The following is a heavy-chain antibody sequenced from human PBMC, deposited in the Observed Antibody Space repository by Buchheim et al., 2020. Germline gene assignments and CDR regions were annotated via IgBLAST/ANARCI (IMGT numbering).Heavy chain of an antibody. J-gene: IGHJ6*02. CDR3: ARGLVVVVPAASKWYYYGMDV. D-gene: IGHD2-2*01. V-gene: IGHV4-34*01. Sequence: QVQLQQWGAGLLKPSETLSLTCAVYGGSFSGYYWSWIRQPPGKGLEWIGEINHSGSTNYNPSLKSRVTISVDTSKNQFSLKLSSVTAADTAVYYCARGLVVVVPAASKWYYYGMDVWGQGTT. CDR2: INHSGST. CDR1: GGSFSGYY.